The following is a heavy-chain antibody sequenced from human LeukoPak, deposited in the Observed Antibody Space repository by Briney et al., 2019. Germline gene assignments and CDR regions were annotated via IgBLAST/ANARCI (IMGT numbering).Heavy chain of an antibody. V-gene: IGHV4-34*01. D-gene: IGHD3-10*01. CDR3: ARRGVAVAT. J-gene: IGHJ5*02. CDR2: INHSGIT. CDR1: GGSFNRYS. Sequence: SDTLSLTCAVYGGSFNRYSWNWIRQPPRKGLEWIGEINHSGITNYSPSLKSRLTISVDTSKNQFSLRLTSVTASDTAVYFCARRGVAVATWGQGTPVTVSS.